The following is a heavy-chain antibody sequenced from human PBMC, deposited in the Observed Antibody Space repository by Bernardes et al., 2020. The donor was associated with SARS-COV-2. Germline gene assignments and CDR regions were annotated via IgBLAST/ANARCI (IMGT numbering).Heavy chain of an antibody. CDR2: INPNSGGT. CDR3: SRVDYGGNSPSLDY. Sequence: SVNVSCLASVYTFTGHYMHWLRQAPAQGLAWVGWINPNSGGTYYAQKFQGRDTMTRDTSIITAYMELSRLRSDDTAVYYCSRVDYGGNSPSLDYWGQGSLVTISS. D-gene: IGHD4-17*01. J-gene: IGHJ4*02. V-gene: IGHV1-2*02. CDR1: VYTFTGHY.